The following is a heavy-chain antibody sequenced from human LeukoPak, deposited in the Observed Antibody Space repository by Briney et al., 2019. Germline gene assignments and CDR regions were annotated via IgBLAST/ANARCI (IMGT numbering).Heavy chain of an antibody. J-gene: IGHJ5*02. V-gene: IGHV1-69*13. CDR1: GGTFSSYA. CDR2: IIPIFGTA. Sequence: SVKVSCKASGGTFSSYAISWVRQAPGQGLEWMGGIIPIFGTANYAQKFQGRVTITADESTSTAYMELSSLRSEDTAVYYCARVVVPAAIGWFDPWGQGTLVTVSS. D-gene: IGHD2-2*01. CDR3: ARVVVPAAIGWFDP.